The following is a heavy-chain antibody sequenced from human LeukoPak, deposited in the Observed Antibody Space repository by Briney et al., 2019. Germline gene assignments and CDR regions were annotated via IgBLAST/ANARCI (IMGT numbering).Heavy chain of an antibody. D-gene: IGHD6-13*01. J-gene: IGHJ4*02. Sequence: GRSLRLSCAASGFTFSSYGMHWVRQAPGKGLEWVSSISSSSSYIYYADSVKGRFTISRDNAKNSLYLQMNSLRAEDTAVYYCASSPGQQLAMGMGIDYWGQGTLVTVSS. V-gene: IGHV3-21*01. CDR1: GFTFSSYG. CDR3: ASSPGQQLAMGMGIDY. CDR2: ISSSSSYI.